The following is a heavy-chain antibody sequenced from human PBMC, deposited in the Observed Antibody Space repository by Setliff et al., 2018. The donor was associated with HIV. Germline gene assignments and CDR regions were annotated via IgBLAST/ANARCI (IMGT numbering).Heavy chain of an antibody. CDR1: GYNFTSHD. D-gene: IGHD2-2*01. CDR3: ARGYCSSTSCYGIYYSDN. CDR2: MNPKSGNT. Sequence: ASVKVSCKASGYNFTSHDINWVRQAPGQGLEWMGWMNPKSGNTGYARKFQGRVTMTRKTSISTAYMELRSLRSDDTAVYYCARGYCSSTSCYGIYYSDNWGQGTPVTVSS. V-gene: IGHV1-8*01. J-gene: IGHJ4*02.